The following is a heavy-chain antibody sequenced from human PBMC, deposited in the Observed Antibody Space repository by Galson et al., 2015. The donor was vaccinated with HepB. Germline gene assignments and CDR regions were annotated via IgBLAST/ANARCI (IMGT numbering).Heavy chain of an antibody. Sequence: SVKVSCKVSGGTFSSYAISWVRQAPGQGLEWMGGIIPIFGTTKYAQKFQGRVTITADESTSTAYMELSSLRSEDAAVYYCARDLVRREHYHGMDVWGQGTTVTVSS. D-gene: IGHD1-1*01. CDR3: ARDLVRREHYHGMDV. J-gene: IGHJ6*02. CDR2: IIPIFGTT. CDR1: GGTFSSYA. V-gene: IGHV1-69*13.